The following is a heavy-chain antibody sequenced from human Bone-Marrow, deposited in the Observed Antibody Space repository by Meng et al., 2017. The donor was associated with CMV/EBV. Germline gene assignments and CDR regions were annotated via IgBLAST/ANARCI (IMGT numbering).Heavy chain of an antibody. CDR2: MNPNSGNT. Sequence: ASVKVSCKASGYTFTSYDINWVRQATGQGLEWMGWMNPNSGNTGYAQKFQGRVTMTRNTSISTAYMELSRLRSEDTAVYYCARNGAYGGNDAFDIWGQGTMVTVSS. CDR3: ARNGAYGGNDAFDI. V-gene: IGHV1-8*01. J-gene: IGHJ3*02. D-gene: IGHD4-23*01. CDR1: GYTFTSYD.